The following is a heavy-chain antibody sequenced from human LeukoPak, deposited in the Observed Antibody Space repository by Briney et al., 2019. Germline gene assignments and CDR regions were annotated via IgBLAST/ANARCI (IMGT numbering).Heavy chain of an antibody. D-gene: IGHD5-18*01. CDR2: ISYDGSNK. Sequence: GGSLRLSCAASGFSFRSYAMYWVRQAPGKGLEWVTVISYDGSNKYYADFVKGRFTISRDNSKSTQHLQMNSLRAEDTAVYYCARGGGHSYGYFDDWGQGTLVTVSS. CDR1: GFSFRSYA. J-gene: IGHJ4*02. CDR3: ARGGGHSYGYFDD. V-gene: IGHV3-30*04.